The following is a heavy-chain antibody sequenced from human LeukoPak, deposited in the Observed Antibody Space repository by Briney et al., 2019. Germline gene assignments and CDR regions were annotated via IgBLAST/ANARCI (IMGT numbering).Heavy chain of an antibody. Sequence: ASVNVSCKASGYTFTSYYMHWVRQAPGQGLEWMGIINPSGGSTSYAQKFQGRVTMTRDTSTSTVYMELSSLRSEDTAVYYCARDKAGYYYYYYMDVWGKGTTVTVSS. CDR1: GYTFTSYY. CDR3: ARDKAGYYYYYYMDV. J-gene: IGHJ6*03. V-gene: IGHV1-46*01. D-gene: IGHD3-10*01. CDR2: INPSGGST.